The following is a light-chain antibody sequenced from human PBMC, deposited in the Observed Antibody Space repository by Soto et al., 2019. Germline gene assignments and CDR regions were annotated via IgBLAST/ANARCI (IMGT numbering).Light chain of an antibody. Sequence: QSVLTQPASVSGSPGQSITISCTGTSSDVGGYNYVSWYQQHPGKAPKLMIYEVSNRPSGVSNRFSGSKSGNTDSLTISVLQAEDEADYYCSSYTSSSTLYVFGTGTQLPVL. CDR1: SSDVGGYNY. V-gene: IGLV2-14*01. J-gene: IGLJ1*01. CDR2: EVS. CDR3: SSYTSSSTLYV.